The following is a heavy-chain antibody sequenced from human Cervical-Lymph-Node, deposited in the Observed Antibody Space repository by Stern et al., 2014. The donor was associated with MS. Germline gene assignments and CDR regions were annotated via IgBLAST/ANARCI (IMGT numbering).Heavy chain of an antibody. CDR2: IFSTGTT. Sequence: VQLVQSGPGLVKPSQTLSLTCTVSGGSISSDGYYLTWIRQHPGEGLEWIWYIFSTGTTYSNPSLKSRVTTSLDTSKNQFSLKLSSVTAADAALYYCARYYSDSRGYCLFDSWGQGTLVTVSS. V-gene: IGHV4-31*03. J-gene: IGHJ4*02. CDR3: ARYYSDSRGYCLFDS. D-gene: IGHD3-22*01. CDR1: GGSISSDGYY.